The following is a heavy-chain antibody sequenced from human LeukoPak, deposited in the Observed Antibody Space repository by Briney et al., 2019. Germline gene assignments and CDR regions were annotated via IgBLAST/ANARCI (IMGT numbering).Heavy chain of an antibody. J-gene: IGHJ4*02. D-gene: IGHD3-16*01. CDR1: GGSISSSSYY. CDR2: INYSGST. CDR3: ASGGLRLGELMTFDY. V-gene: IGHV4-39*01. Sequence: SETLSLTCTVSGGSISSSSYYWGWIRQPPGKGLEWIVSINYSGSTYYNPSLKSRVTISVDTSKNQFSLKLISVTAADTAVYYCASGGLRLGELMTFDYWGQGTLVTVSS.